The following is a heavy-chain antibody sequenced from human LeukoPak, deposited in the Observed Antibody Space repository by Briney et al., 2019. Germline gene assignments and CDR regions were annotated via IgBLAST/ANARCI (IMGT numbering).Heavy chain of an antibody. Sequence: GGSLRLSCAASGFTFSSYGMHWVRQAPGKGLEWVAVISYDGSNKYYADSVKGRFTISRDNSKNMLYLQMNSLRAEDTAVYYCANGHYDFWSGYKYFDYWGQGTLVTVSS. CDR1: GFTFSSYG. J-gene: IGHJ4*02. D-gene: IGHD3-3*01. V-gene: IGHV3-30*18. CDR3: ANGHYDFWSGYKYFDY. CDR2: ISYDGSNK.